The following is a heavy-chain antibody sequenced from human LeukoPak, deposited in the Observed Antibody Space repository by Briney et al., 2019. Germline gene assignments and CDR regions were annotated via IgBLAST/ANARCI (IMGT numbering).Heavy chain of an antibody. J-gene: IGHJ4*02. Sequence: LSGGSLRLSCAASGFTFSSYSMNWVRQAPGKGLEWVSYISSSSSTIYYADSVKGRFTISRDNAKNSLYLQMNSLRAEDTAVYYCARVGGRVLEWLLYNDYWGQGTLVTVSS. V-gene: IGHV3-48*01. CDR3: ARVGGRVLEWLLYNDY. CDR1: GFTFSSYS. D-gene: IGHD3-3*01. CDR2: ISSSSSTI.